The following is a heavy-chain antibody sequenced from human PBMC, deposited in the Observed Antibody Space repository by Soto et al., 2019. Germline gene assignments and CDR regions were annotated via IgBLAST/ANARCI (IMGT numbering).Heavy chain of an antibody. CDR3: ARTVGYYYGMDV. CDR1: GYTFTSYA. V-gene: IGHV1-3*01. Sequence: QVQLEQSEAEVKKPGASVKVSCKASGYTFTSYAMHWVRQAPGQRLEWMGWINAGNGNTKYSQKFQGRVTITRDTSASTAYVELSILRSEDTAVYYCARTVGYYYGMDVWGQGTTVTVSS. CDR2: INAGNGNT. D-gene: IGHD4-17*01. J-gene: IGHJ6*02.